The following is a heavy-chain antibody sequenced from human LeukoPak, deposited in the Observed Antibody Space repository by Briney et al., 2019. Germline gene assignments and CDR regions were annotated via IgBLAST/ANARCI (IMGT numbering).Heavy chain of an antibody. CDR3: ARKMKTGDRVGTFDI. CDR1: GFTFSSRN. Sequence: PGGSLRLSCAASGFTFSSRNMNWVRQAPMKGLEWVSSIGTDGSYIYYADSVQGRFTISRDNAKNSLYLQMNSLTAEETAVYYCARKMKTGDRVGTFDIWGQGTMVTVSS. V-gene: IGHV3-21*01. D-gene: IGHD1-1*01. J-gene: IGHJ3*02. CDR2: IGTDGSYI.